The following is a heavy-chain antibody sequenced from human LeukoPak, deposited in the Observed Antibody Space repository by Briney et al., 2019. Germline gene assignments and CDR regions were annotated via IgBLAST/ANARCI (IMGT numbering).Heavy chain of an antibody. CDR3: ARGYYDNSGYYFPFDF. Sequence: GGSLRLSCAASGFTFSDYYMSWIRQAPGKGLEWVSYIRSSSSYTNYADSVKGRFTISRDNAKNSLYLQMNSLRAEDTAVYYCARGYYDNSGYYFPFDFWGQGTLVTVSS. V-gene: IGHV3-11*06. CDR2: IRSSSSYT. CDR1: GFTFSDYY. D-gene: IGHD3-22*01. J-gene: IGHJ4*02.